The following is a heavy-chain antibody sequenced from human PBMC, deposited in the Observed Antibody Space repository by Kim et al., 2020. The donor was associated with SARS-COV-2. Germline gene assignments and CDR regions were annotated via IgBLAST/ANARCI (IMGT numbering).Heavy chain of an antibody. V-gene: IGHV4-39*01. J-gene: IGHJ3*02. Sequence: YNPPLTSRVTVSIDTSKNQCSLKRSSVTAADTAVYYCARTIAGRPGAFDIWGQGTMVTVSS. CDR3: ARTIAGRPGAFDI. D-gene: IGHD6-6*01.